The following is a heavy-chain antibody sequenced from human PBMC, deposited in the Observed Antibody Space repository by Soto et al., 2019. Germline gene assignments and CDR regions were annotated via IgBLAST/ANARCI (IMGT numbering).Heavy chain of an antibody. Sequence: GGSLRLSCAASGFTFSDYSMHLIRQAQGKGLEWLAVMSHDGNNKYYADSVKGRFTISRDISKSTLYVQMDSLRAEDTAVYYCARSKYSYGSGSHCDYWGQGTQVTVSS. J-gene: IGHJ4*02. CDR2: MSHDGNNK. V-gene: IGHV3-30-3*01. D-gene: IGHD3-10*01. CDR1: GFTFSDYS. CDR3: ARSKYSYGSGSHCDY.